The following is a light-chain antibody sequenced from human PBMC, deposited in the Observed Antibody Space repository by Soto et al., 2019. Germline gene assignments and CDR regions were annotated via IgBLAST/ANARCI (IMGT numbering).Light chain of an antibody. CDR2: DAS. CDR3: QQYDNLPTVT. CDR1: QSISSY. J-gene: IGKJ4*01. V-gene: IGKV1-33*01. Sequence: DIQMTQSPSSLSASVGDRVTITCRASQSISSYLNWYQQKPGKAPKLLIYDASNLESGVPSRFSGSGSGTDFSFTISSLQPEDIATYYCQQYDNLPTVTFGGGTKVDIK.